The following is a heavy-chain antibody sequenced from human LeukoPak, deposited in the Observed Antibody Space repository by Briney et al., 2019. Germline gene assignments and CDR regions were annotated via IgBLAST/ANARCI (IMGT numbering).Heavy chain of an antibody. V-gene: IGHV3-23*01. D-gene: IGHD3-22*01. J-gene: IGHJ4*02. Sequence: GGSLRLSCAASGFTFSDYYMSWIRQAPGKGLEWVSAISGSGGSTYYADSVKGRFTISRDNSKNTLYLQMNSLRAEDTAVYYCAKDLTDYYDSSGYMDYWGQGTLVTVSS. CDR2: ISGSGGST. CDR3: AKDLTDYYDSSGYMDY. CDR1: GFTFSDYY.